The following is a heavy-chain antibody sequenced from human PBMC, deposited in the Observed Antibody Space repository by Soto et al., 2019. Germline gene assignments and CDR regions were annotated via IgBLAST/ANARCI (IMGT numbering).Heavy chain of an antibody. CDR1: GFTFDDYT. Sequence: GGSPRLSCAASGFTFDDYTMHWVRQAPGKGLEWVSLISWDGGSTYYADSVKGRFTISRDNSKNSLYLQMNSLRTEDTALYYCAKGAVAGPDYYYYYGMDVWGQGTTLTVSS. D-gene: IGHD6-19*01. J-gene: IGHJ6*02. CDR3: AKGAVAGPDYYYYYGMDV. CDR2: ISWDGGST. V-gene: IGHV3-43*01.